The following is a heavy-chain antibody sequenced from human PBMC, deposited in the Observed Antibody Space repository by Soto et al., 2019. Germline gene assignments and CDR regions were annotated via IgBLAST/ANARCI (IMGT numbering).Heavy chain of an antibody. Sequence: ASVKVSCKASGYTFTSYGISWVRQAPGQGLEWMGWISAYNGNTNYAQKLQGRVTMTTDTSTSTAYMELRSLRSDDTAVYYCARDRLLWAWELLLDYYYYGMDVWGQGTTVTVSS. CDR1: GYTFTSYG. CDR3: ARDRLLWAWELLLDYYYYGMDV. V-gene: IGHV1-18*01. CDR2: ISAYNGNT. J-gene: IGHJ6*02. D-gene: IGHD1-26*01.